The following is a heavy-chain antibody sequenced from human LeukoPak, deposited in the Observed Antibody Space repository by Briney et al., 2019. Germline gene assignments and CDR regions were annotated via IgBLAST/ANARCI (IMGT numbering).Heavy chain of an antibody. CDR3: VQGWRDN. D-gene: IGHD2-15*01. CDR1: GFTFSSYW. CDR2: IKYDSSEK. V-gene: IGHV3-7*01. Sequence: GGSLRLSCAASGFTFSSYWMSWVRQAPGKGLERVANIKYDSSEKYYVDSVKGRFTISRDNAKKSLYLQMSTLRAEDTAVYYCVQGWRDNWGQGTLVTVSS. J-gene: IGHJ4*02.